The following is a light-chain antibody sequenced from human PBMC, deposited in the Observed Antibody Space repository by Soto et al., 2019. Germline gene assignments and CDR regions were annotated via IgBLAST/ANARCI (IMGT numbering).Light chain of an antibody. J-gene: IGKJ5*01. Sequence: DIQMTQSPSSLSSSVGDRVTITCRASQSISSYLNWYQQKPGKAPKLLIYAASSLQSGVPSSFSGSVSGTDFTLTISSLQPEDFATYYFQQSYSTPRITFGQGTRLEIK. CDR2: AAS. CDR1: QSISSY. V-gene: IGKV1-39*01. CDR3: QQSYSTPRIT.